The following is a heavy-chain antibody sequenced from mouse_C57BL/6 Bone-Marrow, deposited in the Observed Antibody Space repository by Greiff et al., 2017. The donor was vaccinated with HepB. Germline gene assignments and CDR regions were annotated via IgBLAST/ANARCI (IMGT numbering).Heavy chain of an antibody. CDR2: ISDGGSYT. CDR1: GFTFSSYA. V-gene: IGHV5-4*01. J-gene: IGHJ4*01. D-gene: IGHD1-1*01. Sequence: EVKVEESGGGLVKPGGSLKLSCAASGFTFSSYAMSWVRQTPEKRLEWVATISDGGSYTYYPDNVKGRFTISRDNAKNNLYLQMSHLKSEDTAMYYCARDYYGSSAMDYWGQGTSVTVSS. CDR3: ARDYYGSSAMDY.